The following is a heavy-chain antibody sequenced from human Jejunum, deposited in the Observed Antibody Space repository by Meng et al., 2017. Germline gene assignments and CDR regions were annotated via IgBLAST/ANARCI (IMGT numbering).Heavy chain of an antibody. J-gene: IGHJ5*02. CDR1: GYTFSNYF. Sequence: ASVKVSCKDSGYTFSNYFMHWVRQAPGQGLEWMGIMNPSDGRTNYAQKFQGRIIMTRDTSTSTHYMELSSLKSEDTAVYYCARDYYESSGYYPSNWFDPWGQGTLVTVSS. V-gene: IGHV1-46*01. CDR3: ARDYYESSGYYPSNWFDP. CDR2: MNPSDGRT. D-gene: IGHD3-22*01.